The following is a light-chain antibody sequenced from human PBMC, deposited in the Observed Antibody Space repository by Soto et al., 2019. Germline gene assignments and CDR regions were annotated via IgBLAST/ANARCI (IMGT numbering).Light chain of an antibody. CDR3: AAWDGSLNGWV. CDR1: SSSIGSNT. CDR2: SND. V-gene: IGLV1-44*01. Sequence: QSVLTQAPSASGTPGQRVTISCSGSSSSIGSNTVSWYQQVPGTAPKLLIYSNDQRPSGVPDRFSGSKSGTSASLAIGGLQSDDEADYYCAAWDGSLNGWVFGGGTKLTVL. J-gene: IGLJ3*02.